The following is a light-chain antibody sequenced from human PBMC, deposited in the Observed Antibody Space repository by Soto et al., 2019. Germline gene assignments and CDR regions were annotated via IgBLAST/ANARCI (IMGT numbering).Light chain of an antibody. CDR1: RTIINH. CDR2: DAS. V-gene: IGKV3-15*01. CDR3: QQYYHWPPKT. J-gene: IGKJ2*01. Sequence: EIVMTQSPAALSVSPGERATLSCRASRTIINHLAWYQQKPGQAPRLLIYDASTRATGVPARFSGSGSGTELTLTISSLQSEDFAVYFCQQYYHWPPKTFGQGTKLEI.